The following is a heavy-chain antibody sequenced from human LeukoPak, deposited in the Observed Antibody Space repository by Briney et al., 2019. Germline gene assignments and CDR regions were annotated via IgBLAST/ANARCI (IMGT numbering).Heavy chain of an antibody. CDR1: GFTFSNFA. CDR2: IGGSGGST. J-gene: IGHJ4*02. D-gene: IGHD3-3*01. V-gene: IGHV3-23*01. CDR3: AKGRFYSPDS. Sequence: GSLRLSCAASGFTFSNFAVSWFRQLPGKGLEWVSAIGGSGGSTNYADSVKGRFTISRDDFKNTLYLQMSSLRAEDTAIYYCAKGRFYSPDSWGQGTLVTVSS.